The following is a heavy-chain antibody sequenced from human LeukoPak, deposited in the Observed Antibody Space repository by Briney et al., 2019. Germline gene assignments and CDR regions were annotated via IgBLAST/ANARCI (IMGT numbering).Heavy chain of an antibody. D-gene: IGHD6-19*01. Sequence: GGSLRLSCAASAFTFGNYAMNWVRQAPGKGLEWVSGLSGSGASTYYADSVKGRFTISRDNSKSTLYLQMNRLRAGDTAVYYCAKGRGIAVAVLDYWGQGTLVTVSS. CDR3: AKGRGIAVAVLDY. CDR2: LSGSGAST. J-gene: IGHJ4*02. CDR1: AFTFGNYA. V-gene: IGHV3-23*01.